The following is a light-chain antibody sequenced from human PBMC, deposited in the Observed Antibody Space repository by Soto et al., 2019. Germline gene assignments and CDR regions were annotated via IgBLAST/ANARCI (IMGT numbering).Light chain of an antibody. CDR3: GADHGSGSHVVYV. Sequence: QSVLTQPPSASASLGASVTLTCTLSSGYSNYKVDWYQQRPGKGPRFVMRVGTGGIVGSKGDGIPDRFSVLGSGLNRYLTIKNIQEEDESDYHCGADHGSGSHVVYVFGTGTKVTVL. J-gene: IGLJ1*01. CDR1: SGYSNYK. CDR2: VGTGGIVG. V-gene: IGLV9-49*01.